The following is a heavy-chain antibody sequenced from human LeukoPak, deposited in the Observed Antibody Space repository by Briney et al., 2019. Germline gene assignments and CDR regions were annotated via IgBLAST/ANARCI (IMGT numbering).Heavy chain of an antibody. CDR1: GFPFSSPA. CDR2: ISAAGDNI. D-gene: IGHD3-22*01. Sequence: GGSLRLSCAASGFPFSSPALSWVRQTPGKGLEWVSSISAAGDNIYFADSVKGRFTISRDNSKNTLYLQMNSLRAEDTAVYDCATPKYDSSGYYFVYWGQGTLVTVSS. V-gene: IGHV3-23*01. J-gene: IGHJ4*02. CDR3: ATPKYDSSGYYFVY.